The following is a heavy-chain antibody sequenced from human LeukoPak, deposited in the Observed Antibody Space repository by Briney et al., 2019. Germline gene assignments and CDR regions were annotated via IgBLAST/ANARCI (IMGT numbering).Heavy chain of an antibody. CDR3: ARENIAAAGYFDY. CDR1: GGSFSGYY. J-gene: IGHJ4*02. CDR2: INHSGST. Sequence: SEALSLTCAVYGGSFSGYYWSWIRQPPGKGLEWIGEINHSGSTYYNPSLKSRVTISVDRSKNQFSLKLSSVTAADTAVYYCARENIAAAGYFDYWGQGTLVTVSS. D-gene: IGHD6-13*01. V-gene: IGHV4-34*01.